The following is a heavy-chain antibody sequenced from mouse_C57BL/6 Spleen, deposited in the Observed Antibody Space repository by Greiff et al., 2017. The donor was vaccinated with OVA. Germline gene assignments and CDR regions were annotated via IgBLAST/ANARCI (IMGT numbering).Heavy chain of an antibody. CDR2: IWRGGST. Sequence: VQLVESGPGLVQPSQSLSITCTVSGFSLTSYGVHWVRQSPGKGLEWLGVIWRGGSTDYNAAFISRLSIIKDNAKSQVCLKMNSLQSDDTAIYYCARKLAIYCSNGYAMGCWGQGPSVTVST. D-gene: IGHD2-5*01. CDR1: GFSLTSYG. V-gene: IGHV2-2*01. CDR3: ARKLAIYCSNGYAMGC. J-gene: IGHJ4*01.